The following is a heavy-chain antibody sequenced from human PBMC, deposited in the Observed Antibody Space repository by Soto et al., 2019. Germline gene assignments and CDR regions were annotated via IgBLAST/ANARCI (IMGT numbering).Heavy chain of an antibody. CDR1: GFTFSSYG. CDR3: AKRIAVAGTWADYYYYGMDV. V-gene: IGHV3-30*18. CDR2: ISYDGSNK. D-gene: IGHD6-19*01. Sequence: PGGSLRLSCAASGFTFSSYGMHWVRQAPGKGLEWVAVISYDGSNKYYADSVKGRFTISRDNSKNTLYLQMNSLRAEDTAVYYCAKRIAVAGTWADYYYYGMDVWGQGTTVTVSS. J-gene: IGHJ6*02.